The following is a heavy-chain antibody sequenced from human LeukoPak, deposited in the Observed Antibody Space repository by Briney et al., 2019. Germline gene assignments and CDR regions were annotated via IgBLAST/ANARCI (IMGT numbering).Heavy chain of an antibody. CDR2: VSYSGKT. V-gene: IGHV4-59*01. Sequence: SETLSLTCTVSRGSIYSDYWSWIRQPPGKGLEWIAYVSYSGKTNFSPSLKSRVTISVDTSKNQFPLKLSSVTAADTAVYYCARGDSSKLLKGFDYWGQGTLVTVSS. J-gene: IGHJ4*02. CDR3: ARGDSSKLLKGFDY. CDR1: RGSIYSDY. D-gene: IGHD6-13*01.